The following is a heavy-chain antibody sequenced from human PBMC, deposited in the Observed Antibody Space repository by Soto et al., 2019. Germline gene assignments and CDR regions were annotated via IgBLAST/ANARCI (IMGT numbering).Heavy chain of an antibody. CDR3: ARENDFWSGPNGLDV. CDR1: GESISSSNW. V-gene: IGHV4-4*02. Sequence: SETLSLTCAVSGESISSSNWWSWVRQPPGKGLEWIGEIYHSGNTKYNPSLKSRVTISVDKSKNQFSLKLNSVTAADTAVYYCARENDFWSGPNGLDVWGQGTLVTVSS. CDR2: IYHSGNT. J-gene: IGHJ1*01. D-gene: IGHD3-3*01.